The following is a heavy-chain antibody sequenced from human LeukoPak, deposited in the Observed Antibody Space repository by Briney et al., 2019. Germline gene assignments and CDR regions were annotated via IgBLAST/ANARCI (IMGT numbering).Heavy chain of an antibody. CDR1: GGSIRSYY. Sequence: SETLSLTCTVSGGSIRSYYWRGIRQPPGKGREGIGYIYYSGCPNYNPSLKSRVTISVHTSKNHSSLKLSSVTAPDTAVYYCASVEYCSGGSCYSRYNNWFDPWGQGTLVTVSS. V-gene: IGHV4-59*01. J-gene: IGHJ5*02. CDR3: ASVEYCSGGSCYSRYNNWFDP. D-gene: IGHD2-15*01. CDR2: IYYSGCP.